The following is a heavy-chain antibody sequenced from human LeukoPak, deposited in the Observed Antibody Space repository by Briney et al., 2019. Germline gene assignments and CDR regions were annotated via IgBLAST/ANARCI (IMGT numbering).Heavy chain of an antibody. V-gene: IGHV4-31*03. Sequence: SETLSLTCTVSGGSISSGGYYWSWIRQHPGKGLEWIGYIYYSGSTYYNPSLKSRVTISVDTSKNQFSLKLSAVTAADTAGYYWARDRMAGAGYYYYGMDVGGQGTRVTVPS. CDR1: GGSISSGGYY. CDR3: ARDRMAGAGYYYYGMDV. D-gene: IGHD6-19*01. J-gene: IGHJ6*02. CDR2: IYYSGST.